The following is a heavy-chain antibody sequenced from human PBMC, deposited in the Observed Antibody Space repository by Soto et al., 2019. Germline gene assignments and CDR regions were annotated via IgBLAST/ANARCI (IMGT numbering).Heavy chain of an antibody. Sequence: LSLTCAVYGGSFSGYYWSWIRQPPGKGLEWIGEINHSGSTNYNPSLKSRVTISVDTSKNQFSLKLSSVTAADTAVYYCARITNSGDYVDYWGQGTLVTVSS. V-gene: IGHV4-34*01. CDR1: GGSFSGYY. J-gene: IGHJ4*02. CDR2: INHSGST. D-gene: IGHD6-19*01. CDR3: ARITNSGDYVDY.